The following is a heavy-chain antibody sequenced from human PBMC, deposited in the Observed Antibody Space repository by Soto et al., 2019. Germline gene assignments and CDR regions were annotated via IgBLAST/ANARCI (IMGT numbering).Heavy chain of an antibody. J-gene: IGHJ4*02. CDR2: ISYDGSNK. Sequence: QVQLVESGGGVVQPGRSLRLSCAASGFTFSSYAMHWVRQAPGKGLEWVAVISYDGSNKYYADSVKGRFTISRDNSKNVLYXQMNSLRAEDTAVYYCARGPGIAVSTVWFRYYFDYWGQGTLVTVSS. V-gene: IGHV3-30-3*01. D-gene: IGHD6-19*01. CDR3: ARGPGIAVSTVWFRYYFDY. CDR1: GFTFSSYA.